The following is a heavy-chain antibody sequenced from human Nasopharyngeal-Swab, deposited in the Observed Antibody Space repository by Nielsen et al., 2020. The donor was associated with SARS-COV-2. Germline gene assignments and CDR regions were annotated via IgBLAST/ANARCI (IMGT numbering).Heavy chain of an antibody. CDR1: GGSFTDYY. Sequence: SETLSLTCAVYGGSFTDYYWTWIRQPPGKGLEWIGEINHSGSTNYNPSLKSRVTISVDTSKNQFSLKLSSVTAADTAVYYCARGWYDFWSGYFSNGMDVWGQGTTVTVSS. D-gene: IGHD3-3*01. CDR3: ARGWYDFWSGYFSNGMDV. J-gene: IGHJ6*02. V-gene: IGHV4-34*01. CDR2: INHSGST.